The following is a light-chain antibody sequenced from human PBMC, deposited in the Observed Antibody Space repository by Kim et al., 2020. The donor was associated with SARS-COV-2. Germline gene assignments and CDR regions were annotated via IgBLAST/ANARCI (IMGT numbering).Light chain of an antibody. CDR3: QSADSSGTYVV. J-gene: IGLJ2*01. CDR1: AVPKQY. CDR2: KDS. Sequence: PGQTARITCSGDAVPKQYAYWYQQQPGQAPVLVIYKDSERPSGIPERFSGSSSGTTVTLTISGVQAEDEADYYCQSADSSGTYVVFGGGTQLTVL. V-gene: IGLV3-25*03.